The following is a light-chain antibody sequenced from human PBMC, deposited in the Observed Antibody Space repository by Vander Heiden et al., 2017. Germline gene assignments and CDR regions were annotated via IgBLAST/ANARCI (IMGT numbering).Light chain of an antibody. J-gene: IGLJ1*01. CDR2: GDT. Sequence: QSVLTQPPSASGTPGQRVTISCSGSRSNIGSNTVNWYQQFPGTAPQLLIFGDTQRPSGVPVRFAGSKSGTSASLAISGLQSDDEADYFCASWDDSLNGYVLGTGTNVTVL. CDR3: ASWDDSLNGYV. V-gene: IGLV1-44*01. CDR1: RSNIGSNT.